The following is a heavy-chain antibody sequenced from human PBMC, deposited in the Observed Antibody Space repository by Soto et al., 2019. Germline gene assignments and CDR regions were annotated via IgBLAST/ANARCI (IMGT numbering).Heavy chain of an antibody. CDR1: GFAVSNTY. Sequence: EVHLVESGGGLIQPGGSLTLSCAASGFAVSNTYMSWVRQAPGRGLEWVSFIYSDGTTCYADSVKGRVTISRDTSKNTLSLQMNSLRAEDTAVYYCTRDCSGGSCYPALGAWGQGTLVTVSS. D-gene: IGHD2-15*01. J-gene: IGHJ5*02. CDR3: TRDCSGGSCYPALGA. CDR2: IYSDGTT. V-gene: IGHV3-53*01.